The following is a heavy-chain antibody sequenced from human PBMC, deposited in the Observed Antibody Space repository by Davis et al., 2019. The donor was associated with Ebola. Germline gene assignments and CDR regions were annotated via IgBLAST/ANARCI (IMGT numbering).Heavy chain of an antibody. CDR1: GFTFSNAW. Sequence: GGSLRLSCAASGFTFSNAWMSWARQAPGKGLEWVSSISSSSSTIYYADSVKGRFTISRDNAKNSLYLQMNSLRNEDTAVYYCARGRNWFDPWGQGTLVTVSS. CDR3: ARGRNWFDP. V-gene: IGHV3-48*02. J-gene: IGHJ5*02. CDR2: ISSSSSTI.